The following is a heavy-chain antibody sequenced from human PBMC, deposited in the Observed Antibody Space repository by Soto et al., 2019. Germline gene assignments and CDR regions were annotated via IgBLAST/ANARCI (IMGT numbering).Heavy chain of an antibody. CDR3: ARTLLGVTIFGADKYYFDF. V-gene: IGHV1-2*02. CDR2: INPNSGGT. D-gene: IGHD3-3*01. CDR1: GFTFSSSA. Sequence: ASVKVSCKTSGFTFSSSAVQWVRQARGQRLEWMGWINPNSGGTNYAQKFQGRVTMTRDTSISTAYMELSRLRSDDTAVYYCARTLLGVTIFGADKYYFDFWGQGTLVTVSS. J-gene: IGHJ4*02.